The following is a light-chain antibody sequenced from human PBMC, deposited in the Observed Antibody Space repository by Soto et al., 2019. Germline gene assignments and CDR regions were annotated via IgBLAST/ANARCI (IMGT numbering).Light chain of an antibody. V-gene: IGKV4-1*01. CDR3: QQYHSTPYT. J-gene: IGKJ2*01. CDR1: QSVLDTSNNRDA. CDR2: WAS. Sequence: DIVMTQSPDSLAVSLGERATINCKSSQSVLDTSNNRDALVWYQQIPGQPPKLLIYWASIRHSGVPDRFSGSGSGTDFTLTITSLQAEDVSLYYCQQYHSTPYTFGQGTKLEIK.